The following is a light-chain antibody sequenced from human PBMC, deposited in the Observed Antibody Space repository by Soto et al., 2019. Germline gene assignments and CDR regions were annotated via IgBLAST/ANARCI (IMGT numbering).Light chain of an antibody. J-gene: IGLJ1*01. V-gene: IGLV1-51*01. CDR1: SSNIGVNS. Sequence: QSVLTQPPSVSAAPGQKVTISCSGSSSNIGVNSVSWYQQLPRTAPKLLIYDNDKRPSGIPDRFSGSKSGPSGTLDITGLQTGDEADYYCASWDSSLRAGVFGAGTKLTVL. CDR2: DND. CDR3: ASWDSSLRAGV.